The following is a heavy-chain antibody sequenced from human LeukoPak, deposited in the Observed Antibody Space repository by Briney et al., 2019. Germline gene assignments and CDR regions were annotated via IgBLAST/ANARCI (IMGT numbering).Heavy chain of an antibody. V-gene: IGHV1-24*01. J-gene: IGHJ4*02. D-gene: IGHD1-26*01. CDR1: GYTLTELS. Sequence: ASVTVSCTVSGYTLTELSMHWARQAPGKGLEWMGGFDPEDGETIYAQEFQGRVTMTEDTSTDTAYMELSSLRSEDTAVYYCATDPRAKSGDYWGQGTLVTVSS. CDR3: ATDPRAKSGDY. CDR2: FDPEDGET.